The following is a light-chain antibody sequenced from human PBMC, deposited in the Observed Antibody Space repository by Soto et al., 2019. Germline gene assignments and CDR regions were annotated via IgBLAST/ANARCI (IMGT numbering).Light chain of an antibody. V-gene: IGLV1-40*01. CDR2: GNN. CDR1: SSNIGTGYD. CDR3: QSYDTSLSGVV. Sequence: QSVRTQPPSVSGAPGQRVTISCTGSSSNIGTGYDVNWYQQLPGTAPQLLIYGNNNRPSGVPDRFSGSKSGSSASLAITGLQAKDEANYYCQSYDTSLSGVVFGGGTKLTFL. J-gene: IGLJ3*02.